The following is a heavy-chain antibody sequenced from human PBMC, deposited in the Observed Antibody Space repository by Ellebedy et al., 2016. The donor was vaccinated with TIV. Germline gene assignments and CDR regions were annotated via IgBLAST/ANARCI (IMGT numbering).Heavy chain of an antibody. V-gene: IGHV1-18*01. Sequence: ASVKVSCKASGGTFSSYAISWVRQAPGQGLEWMGWISGHKPDTNRAQKFQGRVTMNTDTSTSTAYMELRSLRSDDTAVYYCARDFYETDHWFDTFDIWGQGTMVAVSS. CDR1: GGTFSSYA. J-gene: IGHJ3*02. CDR3: ARDFYETDHWFDTFDI. D-gene: IGHD2/OR15-2a*01. CDR2: ISGHKPDT.